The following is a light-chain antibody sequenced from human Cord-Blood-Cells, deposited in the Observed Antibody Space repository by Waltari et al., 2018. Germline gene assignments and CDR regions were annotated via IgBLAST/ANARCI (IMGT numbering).Light chain of an antibody. CDR2: WAS. Sequence: DIVMTQSPDFLAVSLGERATINCKSSQSVLYSSNNKNYLAWYHQKPGQPPKLLIYWASTRESGVPDRFSGSGSGTDFTLTISSLQAEDVAVYYCQQYYSTPRTFGQGTKVEIK. V-gene: IGKV4-1*01. CDR1: QSVLYSSNNKNY. J-gene: IGKJ1*01. CDR3: QQYYSTPRT.